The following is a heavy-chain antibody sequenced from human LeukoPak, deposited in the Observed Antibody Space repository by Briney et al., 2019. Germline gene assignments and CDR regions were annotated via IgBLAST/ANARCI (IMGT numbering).Heavy chain of an antibody. Sequence: PGGSLRLSCAASGFTFSSYAMSWVRQAPGKGLEWVSGISDSGGSTNYAASVKGRFTISRDNSKDTLYLQMNSLRAEDTAVYYCARDSSGWYYFDYWGQGILVTVSS. CDR2: ISDSGGST. CDR3: ARDSSGWYYFDY. D-gene: IGHD6-19*01. CDR1: GFTFSSYA. J-gene: IGHJ4*02. V-gene: IGHV3-23*01.